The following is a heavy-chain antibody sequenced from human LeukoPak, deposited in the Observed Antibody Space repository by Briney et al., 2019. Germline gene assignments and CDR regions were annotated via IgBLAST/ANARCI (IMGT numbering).Heavy chain of an antibody. D-gene: IGHD5-12*01. J-gene: IGHJ4*02. CDR1: GFIFGTSW. Sequence: GGSLRLSCTASGFIFGTSWMTWVRQAPGKGLEWVANINLDGSEKYYVDSVKGRFTISRDNAKNSLYLQMNSLRAEDTAVYYCARGITSGPRRYDIRNFDYWGQGTPVTVSS. CDR3: ARGITSGPRRYDIRNFDY. CDR2: INLDGSEK. V-gene: IGHV3-7*01.